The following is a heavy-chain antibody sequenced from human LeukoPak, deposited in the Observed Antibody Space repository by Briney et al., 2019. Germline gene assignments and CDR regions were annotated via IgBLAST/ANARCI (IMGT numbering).Heavy chain of an antibody. Sequence: PGGSLRLSCVASGFTFDEYTMHWVRQVPGKGLEWVSVIGWDSDSKYYLEPVKGRFTISRDNSKNSLYLQMNSLRTEDTAFYYCAKDRSRSYSSFDSWGQGTLVTVSS. CDR2: IGWDSDSK. J-gene: IGHJ4*02. D-gene: IGHD6-19*01. V-gene: IGHV3-43*01. CDR3: AKDRSRSYSSFDS. CDR1: GFTFDEYT.